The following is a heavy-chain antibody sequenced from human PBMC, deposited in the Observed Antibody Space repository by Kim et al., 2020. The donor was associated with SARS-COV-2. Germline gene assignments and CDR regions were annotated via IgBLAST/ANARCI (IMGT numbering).Heavy chain of an antibody. D-gene: IGHD6-19*01. V-gene: IGHV4-39*01. CDR1: GGSLSSSCYY. CDR2: AYYIGNT. J-gene: IGHJ6*01. CDR3: ARRQSYISGGYVAVYY. Sequence: SETLSLTCTVSGGSLSSSCYYWGWIRQPPGKGLEWIVTAYYIGNTYYNPSLKSRVTIAVDTSKNQFSLKLGSVTAADTAVYYCARRQSYISGGYVAVYY.